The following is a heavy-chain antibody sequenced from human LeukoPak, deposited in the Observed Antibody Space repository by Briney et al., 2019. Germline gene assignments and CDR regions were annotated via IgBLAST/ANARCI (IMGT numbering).Heavy chain of an antibody. CDR2: IRGSGGAT. CDR1: GFTFSNYD. J-gene: IGHJ4*02. Sequence: GGSLRLSCAASGFTFSNYDMTWVRQAPGRGLEWVSGIRGSGGATYSADSVKGRFTISRDNSKNMLYLQMNSLRAEDTAVYYYAAPRAMSTRDFDHWGQGTLVTVSS. CDR3: AAPRAMSTRDFDH. D-gene: IGHD1-1*01. V-gene: IGHV3-23*01.